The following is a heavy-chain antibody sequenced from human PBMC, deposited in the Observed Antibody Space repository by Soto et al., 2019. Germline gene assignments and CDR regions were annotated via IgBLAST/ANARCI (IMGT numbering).Heavy chain of an antibody. CDR3: ARGWELRLDAFDI. CDR1: GGTFSSYA. V-gene: IGHV1-69*13. D-gene: IGHD1-26*01. CDR2: IIPIFGTA. J-gene: IGHJ3*02. Sequence: AASVKVSCKASGGTFSSYAISWVRQAPGQGLEWMGGIIPIFGTANYAQKFQGRVTITADESTSTAYMELSSLRSEDTAVYYCARGWELRLDAFDIWGQGTMVTVSS.